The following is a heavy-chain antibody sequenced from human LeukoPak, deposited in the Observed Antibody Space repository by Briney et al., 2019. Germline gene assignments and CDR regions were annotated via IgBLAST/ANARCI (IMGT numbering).Heavy chain of an antibody. J-gene: IGHJ4*02. D-gene: IGHD2-2*01. CDR3: ARLYCSSTSCYLGY. CDR1: GGSFSGYY. CDR2: ISYRGNT. Sequence: SETLSLTCAVYGGSFSGYYWSWIRQPPGKGLEWIGYISYRGNTNYNPSLKSRVATSVDTSKNQFSLKLSSVTAADTAVYFCARLYCSSTSCYLGYWGQGTLVTVSS. V-gene: IGHV4-59*01.